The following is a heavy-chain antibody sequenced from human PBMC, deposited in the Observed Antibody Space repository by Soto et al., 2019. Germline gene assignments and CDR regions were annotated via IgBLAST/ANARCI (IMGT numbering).Heavy chain of an antibody. CDR1: GGSFSGYY. D-gene: IGHD3-3*01. J-gene: IGHJ4*02. CDR3: ARGPYYDFWSGSGLDY. CDR2: INHSGST. V-gene: IGHV4-34*01. Sequence: PSETLSLTCAVYGGSFSGYYWSWIRQPPGKGLEWIGEINHSGSTNYNPSLKSRVTISVDTSKNQFSLKLSSVTAADTAVYYCARGPYYDFWSGSGLDYWGQGTLVTVSS.